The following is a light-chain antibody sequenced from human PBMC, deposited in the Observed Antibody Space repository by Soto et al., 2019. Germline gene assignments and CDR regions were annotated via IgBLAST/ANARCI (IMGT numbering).Light chain of an antibody. J-gene: IGKJ3*01. Sequence: DIQMTQSPSSLSASVGDRVTITCRASQSISSYLNWYQQKPGKAPKPLIYAASSLQSGIPSRFSGSRSATDFTLTISTLHPEDFATYYCQQSYSTPITFGPGTKVDIK. CDR1: QSISSY. CDR2: AAS. V-gene: IGKV1-39*01. CDR3: QQSYSTPIT.